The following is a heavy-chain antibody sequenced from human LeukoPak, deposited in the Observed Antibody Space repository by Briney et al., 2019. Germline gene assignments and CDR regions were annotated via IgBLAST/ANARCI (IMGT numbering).Heavy chain of an antibody. CDR2: IYYSGST. CDR3: ARAGRGHYYDSSGLRITFDY. J-gene: IGHJ4*02. D-gene: IGHD3-22*01. CDR1: GGSISSGDYY. V-gene: IGHV4-30-4*01. Sequence: PSQTLSLTCTVSGGSISSGDYYWSWIRQPPGKGLEWIGYIYYSGSTYYNPSLKSRVTISVDTSKNQFSLKLSSVTAADTAVYYCARAGRGHYYDSSGLRITFDYWGQGTLVTVSS.